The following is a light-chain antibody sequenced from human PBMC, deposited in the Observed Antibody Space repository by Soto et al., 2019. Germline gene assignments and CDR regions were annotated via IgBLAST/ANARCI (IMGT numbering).Light chain of an antibody. V-gene: IGKV3-15*01. CDR3: QQYNKWPLT. CDR2: HAS. Sequence: EIVMTQSPATLSVSPGERATLSCRASQSVSSNLAWYQQKPGQAPRLLIYHASTRSTGIPARFSGSGSGTEFTLTISRLQSEDFAVYYCQQYNKWPLTFGGGTKMEIK. CDR1: QSVSSN. J-gene: IGKJ4*01.